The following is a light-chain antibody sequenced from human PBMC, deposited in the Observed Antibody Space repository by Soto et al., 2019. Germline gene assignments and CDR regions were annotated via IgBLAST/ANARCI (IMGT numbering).Light chain of an antibody. CDR1: RSVSSY. Sequence: EIVLTQSPATLSLSPGERATLSCRASRSVSSYLAWYQQKPGQAPRLLIYDASTRATGIPARFSGSGSGTEFTLTISSLQSEDFAVYYCQQYNNWPPVTFGQGTKVDIK. V-gene: IGKV3-15*01. CDR2: DAS. CDR3: QQYNNWPPVT. J-gene: IGKJ1*01.